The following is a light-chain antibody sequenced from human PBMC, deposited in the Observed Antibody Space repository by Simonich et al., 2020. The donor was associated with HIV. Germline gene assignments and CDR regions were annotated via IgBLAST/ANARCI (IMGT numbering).Light chain of an antibody. CDR2: GAS. CDR3: QQYNNWPPYT. J-gene: IGKJ2*01. V-gene: IGKV3-15*01. Sequence: EIVMTQSPATLSVSPGERATLSCRASQSVSSNLAWYQQKPGQGPRLLIYGASNRATGIPARFSGSGSGTEFTLTISSMQSEDFAVYYCQQYNNWPPYTFGQGTKLEIK. CDR1: QSVSSN.